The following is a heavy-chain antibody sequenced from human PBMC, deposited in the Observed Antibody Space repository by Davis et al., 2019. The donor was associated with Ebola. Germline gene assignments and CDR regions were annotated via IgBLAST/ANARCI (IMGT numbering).Heavy chain of an antibody. Sequence: GESLKISCAASGFTFSESWMAWVRQAPGKGLEWLANMLHDGSEKYSAGPVKGRFTISRDNARNSFYLQMNSLRVEDTAVYYCAKRDQWLVQRYFDYWGQGTLVTVSS. CDR3: AKRDQWLVQRYFDY. V-gene: IGHV3-7*01. CDR1: GFTFSESW. J-gene: IGHJ4*02. D-gene: IGHD6-19*01. CDR2: MLHDGSEK.